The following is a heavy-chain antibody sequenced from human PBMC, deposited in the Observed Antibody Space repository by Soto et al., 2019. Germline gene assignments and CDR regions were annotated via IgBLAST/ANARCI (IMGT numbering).Heavy chain of an antibody. D-gene: IGHD6-13*01. CDR3: ARERPDGSRLDP. CDR2: IYYSGST. J-gene: IGHJ5*02. V-gene: IGHV4-30-4*01. CDR1: GGSVSSGDYF. Sequence: SETMSLTCTVSGGSVSSGDYFWSWIRQPPGKGLEWIGYIYYSGSTYYNPSLKSRVTISVDTSKTQFSLKLSSVTAADTAVYYCARERPDGSRLDPWGQGTLVTVSS.